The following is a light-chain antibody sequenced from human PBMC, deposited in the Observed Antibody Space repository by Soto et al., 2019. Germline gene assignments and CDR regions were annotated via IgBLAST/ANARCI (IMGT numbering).Light chain of an antibody. CDR2: DAS. V-gene: IGKV1-5*01. Sequence: GDRVAITCRASESISNWLAWYQQKPGKAPKVLIYDASRLQSGVPERFSGGGSGTEFTLTISSLQADDIATYYCQQYKSYSYTFGQGTNLEI. J-gene: IGKJ2*01. CDR3: QQYKSYSYT. CDR1: ESISNW.